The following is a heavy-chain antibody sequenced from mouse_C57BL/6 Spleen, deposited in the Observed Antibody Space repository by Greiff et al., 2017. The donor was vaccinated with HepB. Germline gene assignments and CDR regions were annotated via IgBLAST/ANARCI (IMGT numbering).Heavy chain of an antibody. J-gene: IGHJ3*01. Sequence: QVQLKQPGAELVKPGASVKLSCKASGYTFTSYWMHWVKQRPGRGLEWIGRIDPNSGGTKYNEKFKSKATLTVDKPSSTAYMHRSSMTSEDSAVYDCARGRAWFAYWGKGTLVTVSA. V-gene: IGHV1-72*01. CDR1: GYTFTSYW. CDR2: IDPNSGGT. CDR3: ARGRAWFAY.